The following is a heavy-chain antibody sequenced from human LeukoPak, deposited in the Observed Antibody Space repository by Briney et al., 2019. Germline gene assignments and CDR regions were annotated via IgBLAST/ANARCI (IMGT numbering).Heavy chain of an antibody. J-gene: IGHJ3*02. Sequence: ASVKVSCKASGYTFTSYAMNWVRQAPGQGLEWMGLINTNTGNPTYAQGFTGRFVFSLDTSVSTAYLQISSLKAEDTAVYYCARDPGWDSRSYLAQVAFDMWGQGTMVTVSS. CDR3: ARDPGWDSRSYLAQVAFDM. V-gene: IGHV7-4-1*02. CDR1: GYTFTSYA. CDR2: INTNTGNP. D-gene: IGHD1-26*01.